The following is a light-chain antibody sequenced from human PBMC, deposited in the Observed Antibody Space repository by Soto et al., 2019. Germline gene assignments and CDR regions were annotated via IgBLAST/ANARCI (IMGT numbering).Light chain of an antibody. J-gene: IGLJ1*01. V-gene: IGLV2-14*01. CDR2: EVS. Sequence: QSVLTQPASVSGSAGQSITISCTGTSSDVGAFKYVSWYQHHPGKAPKLMIFEVSNRPSGIPNRFSGSKSDNTASLTISGLQAEDEADYYCSSYTTSNLYIFGTGTKVTVL. CDR1: SSDVGAFKY. CDR3: SSYTTSNLYI.